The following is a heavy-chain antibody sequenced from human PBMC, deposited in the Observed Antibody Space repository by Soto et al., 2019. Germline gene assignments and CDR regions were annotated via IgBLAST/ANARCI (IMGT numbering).Heavy chain of an antibody. J-gene: IGHJ6*02. Sequence: QVQLQESGPGLLKPSQTLSLTCTVSGGSITSGYYYWTWIRQTPGKGLEWIGYSYSSGSTRYNPSLERRVIISVETSKNQFSLKLSSVTAACSAVYYCARDPLEVPAAGSGMDVWGQGNRVTVSS. CDR3: ARDPLEVPAAGSGMDV. CDR2: SYSSGST. V-gene: IGHV4-30-4*01. D-gene: IGHD6-25*01. CDR1: GGSITSGYYY.